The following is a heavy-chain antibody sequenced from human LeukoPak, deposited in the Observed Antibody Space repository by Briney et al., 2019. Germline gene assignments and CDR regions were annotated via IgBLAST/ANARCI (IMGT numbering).Heavy chain of an antibody. CDR2: ISSSSSYI. CDR3: ARDLKEYSSSSGCDY. Sequence: GGSLRLSCAASGFTFSSYSMNWVRQAPGKGLEWVSSISSSSSYIYYADSVKGRFTISRDNAKNSLYLQMNSLRAEDTAVHYCARDLKEYSSSSGCDYWGQGTLVTVSS. D-gene: IGHD6-6*01. V-gene: IGHV3-21*01. J-gene: IGHJ4*02. CDR1: GFTFSSYS.